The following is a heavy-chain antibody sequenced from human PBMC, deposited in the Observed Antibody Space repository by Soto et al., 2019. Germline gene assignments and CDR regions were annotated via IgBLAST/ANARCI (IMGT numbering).Heavy chain of an antibody. CDR3: TRGPPRVQWFDP. CDR2: IYFTGST. CDR1: GGAVSSGTYY. J-gene: IGHJ5*02. V-gene: IGHV4-61*01. Sequence: SETLSLTCTVYGGAVSSGTYYWMWIRQPPGKGLEWIGHIYFTGSTNYNPSLKSRVTMSLDTSRNQFSLKLSSVTAADTAVYYCTRGPPRVQWFDPWGLGTLVTVSS.